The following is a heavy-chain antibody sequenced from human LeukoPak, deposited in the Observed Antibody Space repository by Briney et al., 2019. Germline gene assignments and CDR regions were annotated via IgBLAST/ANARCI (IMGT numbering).Heavy chain of an antibody. Sequence: PGGSLRLSCAASGFTFSSYAMSWVRQAPGKGLEWVSAISGSGGSTYYADSVKGRFTISRDNSKNTLYLQMNSLRAEDTAVYYCAKDGAGITMIVSEGFDYWGQGTLVTVSS. V-gene: IGHV3-23*01. CDR1: GFTFSSYA. J-gene: IGHJ4*02. CDR3: AKDGAGITMIVSEGFDY. D-gene: IGHD3-22*01. CDR2: ISGSGGST.